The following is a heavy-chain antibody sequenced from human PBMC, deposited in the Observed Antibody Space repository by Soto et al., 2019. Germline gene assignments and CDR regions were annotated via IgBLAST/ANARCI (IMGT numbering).Heavy chain of an antibody. D-gene: IGHD4-17*01. CDR1: GYTFTSNG. CDR2: VSAYSGNT. CDR3: ARDVDYRFDS. Sequence: ASVKVSCKASGYTFTSNGSSWVRQAPGQGLEWMGWVSAYSGNTNYAQRIQGRVTMTTDTSTNTAYMELGSLRSDDTAVYFCARDVDYRFDSWGQGTLVTVSS. J-gene: IGHJ4*02. V-gene: IGHV1-18*01.